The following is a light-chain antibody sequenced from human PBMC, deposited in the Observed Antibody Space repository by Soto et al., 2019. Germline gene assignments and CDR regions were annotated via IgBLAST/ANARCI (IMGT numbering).Light chain of an antibody. V-gene: IGKV3-15*01. J-gene: IGKJ1*01. CDR1: QNIRSN. CDR2: GAS. CDR3: QQRSNWPPWT. Sequence: EIVMTQSPATLSVSPGERATLSCRASQNIRSNLAWYQQIPGQAPRLLIHGASTRATGIPARFSGSGSGTDFTLTISSLEPEDFAVYYCQQRSNWPPWTFGPGTKVEIK.